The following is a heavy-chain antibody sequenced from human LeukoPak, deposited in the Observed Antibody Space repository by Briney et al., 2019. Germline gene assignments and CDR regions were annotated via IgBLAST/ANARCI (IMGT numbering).Heavy chain of an antibody. J-gene: IGHJ4*02. V-gene: IGHV4-34*01. Sequence: PSETLSLTCAVYGGSFSGYYWSWIRQPPGKGLEWIGEINHSGSTNYNPSLKSRVTISVDTSKNQFSLRLSSVTAADTAMYYCARGSYCGSNCFYYFDYWGQGSLVTVSS. D-gene: IGHD2-21*02. CDR3: ARGSYCGSNCFYYFDY. CDR2: INHSGST. CDR1: GGSFSGYY.